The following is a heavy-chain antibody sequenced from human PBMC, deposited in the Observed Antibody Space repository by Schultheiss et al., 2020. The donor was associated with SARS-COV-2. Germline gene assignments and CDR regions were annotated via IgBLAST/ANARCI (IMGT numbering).Heavy chain of an antibody. V-gene: IGHV3-66*01. CDR3: ARDPAPYCSSTSCYGYYYYGMDV. CDR2: IYSGGST. J-gene: IGHJ6*02. Sequence: GESLKISCAASGFTVSSNYMSWVRQAPGKGLEWVSVIYSGGSTYYADSVKGRFTISRDNSKNTLYLQMNSLRAEDTAVYYCARDPAPYCSSTSCYGYYYYGMDVWGQGTTVTVSS. D-gene: IGHD2-2*01. CDR1: GFTVSSNY.